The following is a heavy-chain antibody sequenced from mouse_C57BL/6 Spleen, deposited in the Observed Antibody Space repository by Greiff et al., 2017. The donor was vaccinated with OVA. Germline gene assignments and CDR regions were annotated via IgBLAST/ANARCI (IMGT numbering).Heavy chain of an antibody. CDR2: IHPNSGST. CDR1: GYTFTSYW. CDR3: AGDAAWFAY. Sequence: VQLQRSGAELVKPGASVKLSCKASGYTFTSYWMHWVKQRPGQGLEWIGMIHPNSGSTNYNEKFKSKATLTVDKSSSTAYMQLSSLTSEDSAVYYCAGDAAWFAYWGQGTLVTVSA. J-gene: IGHJ3*01. V-gene: IGHV1-64*01.